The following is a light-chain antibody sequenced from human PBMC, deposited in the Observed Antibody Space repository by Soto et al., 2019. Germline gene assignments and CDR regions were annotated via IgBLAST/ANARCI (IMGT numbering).Light chain of an antibody. V-gene: IGKV3-20*01. CDR2: GAS. J-gene: IGKJ5*01. CDR3: QQYHNFPIT. CDR1: QSVSSTS. Sequence: EIVLTQSPGTLAFSPWERATLSCRASQSVSSTSLACYQQKPGQAPRLLIYGASTRATGIPDRFSGSGSGTDFTLTISRVEPEDFATYYCQQYHNFPITFGQGTRLEIK.